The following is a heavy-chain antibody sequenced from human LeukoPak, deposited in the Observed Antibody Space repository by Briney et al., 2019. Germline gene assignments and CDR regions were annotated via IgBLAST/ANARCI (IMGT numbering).Heavy chain of an antibody. V-gene: IGHV3-48*04. D-gene: IGHD6-19*01. CDR1: GFTFSSYS. CDR2: ISSSSSTI. Sequence: GGSLRLSCAASGFTFSSYSMNWVRQAPGKGLEWVSYISSSSSTIYYADSVKGRFTISRDNAKNSLYLQMNSLRAEDTAVYYCARDLVGVEQWLVQGLLDYWGQGTRVTVSS. CDR3: ARDLVGVEQWLVQGLLDY. J-gene: IGHJ4*02.